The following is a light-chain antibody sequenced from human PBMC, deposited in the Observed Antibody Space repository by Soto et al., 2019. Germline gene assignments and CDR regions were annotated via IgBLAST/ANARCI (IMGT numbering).Light chain of an antibody. CDR1: QSLLHITGETF. J-gene: IGKJ5*01. Sequence: DVVMTQPPLSLSVTPGQPASISCKSSQSLLHITGETFLFWYLQKPGQSPQLLIYEVPTRVSGVPDRFSGSGSGTDFTLEISRVETDDVGIYYCMQSTQLPPTFGQGTRLEIK. CDR3: MQSTQLPPT. CDR2: EVP. V-gene: IGKV2D-29*02.